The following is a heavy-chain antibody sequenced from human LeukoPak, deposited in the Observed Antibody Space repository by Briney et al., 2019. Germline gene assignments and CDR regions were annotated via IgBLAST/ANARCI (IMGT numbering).Heavy chain of an antibody. CDR1: GFTFSSYA. V-gene: IGHV3-7*01. CDR3: ARAALYSYASSYIDY. D-gene: IGHD5-18*01. CDR2: IKQDGSEK. Sequence: GGSLRLSCAASGFTFSSYAMSWVRQAPGKGLEWVANIKQDGSEKYYVDSVKGRFTISRDNAKKSLYLQMNSLRAEDTAVYYCARAALYSYASSYIDYWGQGTLVTVSS. J-gene: IGHJ4*02.